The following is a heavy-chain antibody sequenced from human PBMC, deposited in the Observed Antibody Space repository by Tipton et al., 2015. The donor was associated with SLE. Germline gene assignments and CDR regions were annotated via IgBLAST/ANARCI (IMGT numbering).Heavy chain of an antibody. J-gene: IGHJ6*03. CDR3: AAGIAARRGYYYYYYYMDV. D-gene: IGHD6-6*01. CDR2: IYYSGST. V-gene: IGHV4-61*10. CDR1: GASISSGTYF. Sequence: LRLSCTVSGASISSGTYFWSWIRQSAGKGLEWIGYIYYSGSTNYNPSLKSRVTISVDTSKNQFSLKLSSVTAADTAVYYCAAGIAARRGYYYYYYYMDVWGKGTTVTVSS.